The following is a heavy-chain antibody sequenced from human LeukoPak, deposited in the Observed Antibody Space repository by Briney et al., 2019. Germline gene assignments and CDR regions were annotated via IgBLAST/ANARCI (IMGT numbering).Heavy chain of an antibody. J-gene: IGHJ4*02. V-gene: IGHV1-69*13. D-gene: IGHD5-24*01. CDR2: IIPIFSTG. CDR1: GGTFSSYA. CDR3: ASNIEMTTSKIY. Sequence: ASVKVSCKASGGTFSSYAINWVRQAPGQGLEWMGGIIPIFSTGNYAQKFQGRVTITADESTSTAYMELSSLRSEDTAIYYCASNIEMTTSKIYWGQGTLVTVSS.